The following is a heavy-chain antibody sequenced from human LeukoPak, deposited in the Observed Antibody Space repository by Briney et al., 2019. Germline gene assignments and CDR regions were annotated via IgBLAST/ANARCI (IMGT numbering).Heavy chain of an antibody. CDR3: ARMWFGELLNTAHFDY. J-gene: IGHJ4*02. V-gene: IGHV4-38-2*02. D-gene: IGHD3-10*01. CDR1: GYSISSGYY. Sequence: SETLSLTCTVSGYSISSGYYWGWIRQPPGKGLEWIGSIYHSGRTYYNPSLKSRVTISVDTSKNQFSLKLSSVTAADTAVYYCARMWFGELLNTAHFDYWGQGTLVTVSS. CDR2: IYHSGRT.